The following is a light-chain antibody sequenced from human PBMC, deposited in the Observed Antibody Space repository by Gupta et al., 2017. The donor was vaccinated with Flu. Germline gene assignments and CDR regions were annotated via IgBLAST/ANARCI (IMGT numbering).Light chain of an antibody. CDR1: RSITGSNN. Sequence: TIASHDSRSITGSNNVTWYHQLPRPSPTLLVYSNTQRPSGVPERFSGSKSGTSAALTISGLQSEDEADYYCTAKYDSLNGWVFGGGTKLTVL. J-gene: IGLJ3*02. V-gene: IGLV1-44*01. CDR3: TAKYDSLNGWV. CDR2: SNT.